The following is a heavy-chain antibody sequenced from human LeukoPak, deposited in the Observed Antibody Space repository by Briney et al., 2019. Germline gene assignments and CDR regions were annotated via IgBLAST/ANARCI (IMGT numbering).Heavy chain of an antibody. Sequence: PGGSLRLSCAASGFTFSSYSMNWVRQAPGKGLEWVSSISSSSSYIYYADSVKGRFTISRDNAKNSLYLQMNSLRAEDTAVYYCARAGSSWTNNWFDPWGQGTLVTVSS. D-gene: IGHD6-13*01. J-gene: IGHJ5*02. CDR3: ARAGSSWTNNWFDP. CDR1: GFTFSSYS. V-gene: IGHV3-21*01. CDR2: ISSSSSYI.